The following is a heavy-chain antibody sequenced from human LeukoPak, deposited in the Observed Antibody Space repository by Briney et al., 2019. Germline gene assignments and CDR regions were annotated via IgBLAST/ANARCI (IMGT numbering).Heavy chain of an antibody. CDR2: ISSSSSTI. V-gene: IGHV3-48*01. D-gene: IGHD2-15*01. Sequence: GGSLRLSCAASGFTFSSYSMNWVRQAPGKGLEWVSYISSSSSTIYYADSVKGRFTISRDNAKNSLYLQMNSLRAEDTAVYYCARDDCSGGSCYDYWGQGTLVTVSS. J-gene: IGHJ4*02. CDR1: GFTFSSYS. CDR3: ARDDCSGGSCYDY.